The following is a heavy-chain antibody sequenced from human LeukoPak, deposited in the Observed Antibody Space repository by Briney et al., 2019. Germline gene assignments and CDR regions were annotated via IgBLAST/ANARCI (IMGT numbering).Heavy chain of an antibody. CDR1: GFTFSHYW. V-gene: IGHV3-7*01. Sequence: GGSLRLSCAASGFTFSHYWMSWVRQAPGKGLEWLANVKQDGSEKYYVDSVKGRFTISRDNAKNSLYLQMNSQRAEDTAIYYCARDQGALDIWGQGTMVTVSS. J-gene: IGHJ3*02. CDR3: ARDQGALDI. CDR2: VKQDGSEK.